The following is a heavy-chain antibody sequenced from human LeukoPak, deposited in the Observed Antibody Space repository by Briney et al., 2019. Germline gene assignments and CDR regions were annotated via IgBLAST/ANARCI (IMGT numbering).Heavy chain of an antibody. CDR1: GGTFSSYA. CDR2: INPNSGGT. V-gene: IGHV1-2*02. CDR3: AIFQH. Sequence: ASVKVSCKASGGTFSSYAISWVRQAPGQGLEWMGWINPNSGGTNYAQNFQGRVTMTRDTSTSTVYMELSSLRSEDTAVYYCAIFQHWGQGTLVTVSS. J-gene: IGHJ1*01.